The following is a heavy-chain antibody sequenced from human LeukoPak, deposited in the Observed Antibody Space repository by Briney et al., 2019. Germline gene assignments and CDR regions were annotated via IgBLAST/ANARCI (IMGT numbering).Heavy chain of an antibody. CDR3: ARDLTSSSSWYFGY. Sequence: ASVKVSCKASGYTFTTYAMNWVRQAPGQGLEWMGWINTNTGNPTYAQGFTGRFVFSLGTSVSTAYLQISSLKAEDTAVYYCARDLTSSSSWYFGYWGQGTLVTVSS. CDR1: GYTFTTYA. CDR2: INTNTGNP. J-gene: IGHJ4*02. V-gene: IGHV7-4-1*02. D-gene: IGHD2-2*01.